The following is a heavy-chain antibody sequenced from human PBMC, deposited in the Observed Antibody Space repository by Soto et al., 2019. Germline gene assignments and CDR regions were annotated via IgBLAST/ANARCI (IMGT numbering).Heavy chain of an antibody. CDR1: GGTFSNHA. J-gene: IGHJ4*02. D-gene: IGHD3-22*01. CDR3: ARGPDRSGFYLFDY. CDR2: IIPLSGTT. V-gene: IGHV1-69*13. Sequence: ASVKVSCKASGGTFSNHAISWVRQAPGQGPEWMGGIIPLSGTTNYVQKFQGRVTITADESMTTAYMELSSLRYEDTAVYYCARGPDRSGFYLFDYWGQGTLVTVSS.